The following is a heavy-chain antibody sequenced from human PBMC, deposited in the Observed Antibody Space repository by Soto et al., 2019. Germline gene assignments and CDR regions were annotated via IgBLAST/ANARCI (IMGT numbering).Heavy chain of an antibody. Sequence: QVRLVQSGAEVKKAGASVKISCKASGYTFTRYTMNWVRQAPGQRLEWMGWINPDNGNTKSSQKFQERVLITRDTPARTAYMDLSILRSEDTSVYYCAGGIATGQLVPWGTGTLVTVSS. D-gene: IGHD2-15*01. CDR2: INPDNGNT. J-gene: IGHJ5*02. CDR3: AGGIATGQLVP. CDR1: GYTFTRYT. V-gene: IGHV1-3*01.